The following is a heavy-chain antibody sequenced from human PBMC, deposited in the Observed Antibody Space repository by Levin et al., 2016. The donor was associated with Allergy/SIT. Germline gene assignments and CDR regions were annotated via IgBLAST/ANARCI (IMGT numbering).Heavy chain of an antibody. D-gene: IGHD6-25*01. CDR3: ASGELGYSSGHERGHFGH. CDR1: GGSIRSYY. J-gene: IGHJ4*02. Sequence: SETLSLTCTVSGGSIRSYYWSWIRQPPGRGLEWIGYIYYSGTTNYNPSLKSRVTISVDTSKNQFSLKLNSVTAADTAVYYCASGELGYSSGHERGHFGHWGQGTLVTVSS. V-gene: IGHV4-59*01. CDR2: IYYSGTT.